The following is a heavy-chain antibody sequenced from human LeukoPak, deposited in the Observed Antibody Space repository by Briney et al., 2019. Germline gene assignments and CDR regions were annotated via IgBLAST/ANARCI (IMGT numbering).Heavy chain of an antibody. D-gene: IGHD3-3*01. V-gene: IGHV3-7*01. J-gene: IGHJ4*02. CDR3: VRDVEWFHFDS. CDR1: GFRFGSFW. Sequence: GGSLRLSCAASGFRFGSFWMTWIRQAPGKGLEWVGHIKEDGSQTNYIDSVTGRFTISRDNTKDSLYLQMNSLRAEDTAVYFCVRDVEWFHFDSWGQGILVTVSS. CDR2: IKEDGSQT.